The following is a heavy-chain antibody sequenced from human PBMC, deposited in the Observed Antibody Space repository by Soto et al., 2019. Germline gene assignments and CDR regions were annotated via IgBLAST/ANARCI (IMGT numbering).Heavy chain of an antibody. CDR1: GDSISTVDYF. V-gene: IGHV4-30-4*01. J-gene: IGHJ5*01. D-gene: IGHD2-15*01. Sequence: LAITCSVSGDSISTVDYFWAWIRQPPGQALEYIGYIYKSATTYYNPSFESRVAISLDTSKSQFSLNVASVTAADTAVYFCARGRYCLTGRCFPNWFDSWGQGTLVTVSS. CDR3: ARGRYCLTGRCFPNWFDS. CDR2: IYKSATT.